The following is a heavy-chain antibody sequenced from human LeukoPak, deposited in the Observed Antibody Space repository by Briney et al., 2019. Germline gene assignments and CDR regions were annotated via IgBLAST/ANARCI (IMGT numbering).Heavy chain of an antibody. CDR3: ARERVGQLRSFDF. J-gene: IGHJ3*01. D-gene: IGHD1-26*01. CDR2: IYYSGST. CDR1: GGSISSSSYY. Sequence: PSETLSLTCTVSGGSISSSSYYWGWIRQPPGKGLECIGSIYYSGSTYYNPSLKSRVTISVDTSKNQFSLKLSSVTAADTAVYYCARERVGQLRSFDFWGQGTMVTVSS. V-gene: IGHV4-39*02.